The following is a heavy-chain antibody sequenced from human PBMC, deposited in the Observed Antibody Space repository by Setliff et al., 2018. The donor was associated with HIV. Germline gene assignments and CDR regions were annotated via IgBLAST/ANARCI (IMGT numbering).Heavy chain of an antibody. Sequence: GESLKISCKGSGYSFTTYWIGWVRQMPGKGLEWMGIIHPGDSETRYSPSFQGQVIISADKSISTAYLQWSSLRASDTAMYYCASLQPDAVDVWGQGTTVTVSS. V-gene: IGHV5-51*01. CDR1: GYSFTTYW. CDR2: IHPGDSET. CDR3: ASLQPDAVDV. J-gene: IGHJ6*02.